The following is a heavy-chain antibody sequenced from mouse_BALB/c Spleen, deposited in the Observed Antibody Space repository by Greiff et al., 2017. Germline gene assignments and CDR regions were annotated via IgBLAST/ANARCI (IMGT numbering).Heavy chain of an antibody. V-gene: IGHV5-12-1*01. CDR1: GFAFSSYD. CDR2: ISSGGGSYT. CDR3: ARDEETGSYAMDY. J-gene: IGHJ4*01. D-gene: IGHD4-1*01. Sequence: EVKVEESGGGLVKPGGSLKLSCAASGFAFSSYDMSWVRQTPEKRLEWVAYISSGGGSYTYYPDTVTGRFTISRDNAKNTLYLERSSLRSEDTAMYYCARDEETGSYAMDYWGQGTSVTVSA.